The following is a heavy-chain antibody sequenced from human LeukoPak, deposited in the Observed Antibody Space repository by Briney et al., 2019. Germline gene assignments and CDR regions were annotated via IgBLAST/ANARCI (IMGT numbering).Heavy chain of an antibody. Sequence: GGSLRLSCAASGFTFSSYSMNWVRQAPGKGLEWVSSISSSSSYIYYADSVKGRFTISRDNAKNSLYLQMNSLRAEDTAVYYCASWDDYGDSMYYFDYWGQGTLATVSS. CDR2: ISSSSSYI. CDR3: ASWDDYGDSMYYFDY. V-gene: IGHV3-21*01. J-gene: IGHJ4*02. D-gene: IGHD4-17*01. CDR1: GFTFSSYS.